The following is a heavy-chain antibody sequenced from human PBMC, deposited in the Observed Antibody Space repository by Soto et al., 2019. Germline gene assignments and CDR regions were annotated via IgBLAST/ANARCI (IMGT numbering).Heavy chain of an antibody. CDR1: GFTFSSYW. Sequence: RGSLRLSCAASGFTFSSYWMSWVRQAPGKGLEWVANIKQDGSEKYYVDSVKGRFTISRDNAKNSLYLQMNSLRAEDTAVYYCARDLASTTLVGPSWYSYYYGMDVWGQGTTVTVSS. V-gene: IGHV3-7*01. CDR3: ARDLASTTLVGPSWYSYYYGMDV. J-gene: IGHJ6*02. CDR2: IKQDGSEK. D-gene: IGHD6-13*01.